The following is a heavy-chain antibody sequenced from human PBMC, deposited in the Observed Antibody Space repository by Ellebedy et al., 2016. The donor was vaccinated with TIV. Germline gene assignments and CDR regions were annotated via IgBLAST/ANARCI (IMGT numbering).Heavy chain of an antibody. J-gene: IGHJ4*02. CDR1: GFIVSSHF. Sequence: PGGSLRLSCTASGFIVSSHFMSWVRQAPGKGLAWVSFIHTGGSTTYAASVKGRFTIFRETSTNTLYLQMNGLRVEDTAVYYFARLESGRKLDYWGQGNLVTVSS. V-gene: IGHV3-66*04. D-gene: IGHD3-3*01. CDR3: ARLESGRKLDY. CDR2: IHTGGST.